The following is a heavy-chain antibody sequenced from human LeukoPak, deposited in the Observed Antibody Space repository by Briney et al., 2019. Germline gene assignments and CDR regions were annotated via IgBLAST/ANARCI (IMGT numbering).Heavy chain of an antibody. CDR3: ARDSGSTVTGWFDP. Sequence: GGSLRLSCAASGFTFSNYAMSWVRQAPGKGLEWVSSISGRGGITYYSDSVKGRFTISRDNSTSTLYLQMNSLRAEDTAIYYCARDSGSTVTGWFDPWGQGTLVTVSS. J-gene: IGHJ5*02. CDR1: GFTFSNYA. D-gene: IGHD4-17*01. V-gene: IGHV3-23*01. CDR2: ISGRGGIT.